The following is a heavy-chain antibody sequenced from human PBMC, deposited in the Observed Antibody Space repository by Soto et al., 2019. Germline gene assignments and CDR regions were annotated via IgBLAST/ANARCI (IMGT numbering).Heavy chain of an antibody. V-gene: IGHV4-38-2*01. J-gene: IGHJ4*02. CDR2: FYRSGKT. D-gene: IGHD3-22*01. CDR1: DYSISSGYY. Sequence: PSEPLSLTCPVSDYSISSGYYWGWIRQPPGKGLEWIGSFYRSGKTCYNPSLKSRVTISVDTSKNQFSLKLSSVTAADTAVYFCARIAYHDSTGYYYSFDYWGLGTLVTVSS. CDR3: ARIAYHDSTGYYYSFDY.